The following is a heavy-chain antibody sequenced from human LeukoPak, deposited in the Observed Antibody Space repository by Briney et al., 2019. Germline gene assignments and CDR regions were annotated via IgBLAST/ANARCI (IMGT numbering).Heavy chain of an antibody. CDR2: ISAYNGNT. CDR3: ARVLIVVVPAAIQENWFDP. J-gene: IGHJ5*02. CDR1: GFTFSSYA. V-gene: IGHV1-18*01. D-gene: IGHD2-2*01. Sequence: GGSLRLSCAASGFTFSSYAMHWVRQAPGRGLEWMGWISAYNGNTNYAQKLQGRVTMTTDTSTSTAYMELRSLRSDDTAVYYCARVLIVVVPAAIQENWFDPWGQGTLVTVSS.